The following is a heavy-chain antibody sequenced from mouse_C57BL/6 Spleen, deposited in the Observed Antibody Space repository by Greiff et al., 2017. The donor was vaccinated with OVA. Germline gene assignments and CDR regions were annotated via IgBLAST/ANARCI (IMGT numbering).Heavy chain of an antibody. J-gene: IGHJ3*01. V-gene: IGHV5-12*01. D-gene: IGHD1-1*01. CDR2: ISNGGGST. CDR3: ANYGSSYEAWFAY. CDR1: GFTFSDYY. Sequence: EVMLVESGGGLVQPGGSLKLSCAASGFTFSDYYMYWVRQTPEKRLEWVAYISNGGGSTYYPDTVKGRFTISRDNAKNTLYLQMSRLKSEDTAMYYCANYGSSYEAWFAYWGQGTLVTVSA.